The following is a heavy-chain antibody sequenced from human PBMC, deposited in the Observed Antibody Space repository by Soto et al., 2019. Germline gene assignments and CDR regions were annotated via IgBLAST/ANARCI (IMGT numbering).Heavy chain of an antibody. CDR1: GFTFSSYG. CDR3: AKGVPGTTTPNWFDP. J-gene: IGHJ5*02. Sequence: GGSLRLSCAASGFTFSSYGMHWVRQAPGKGLEWVAVISYDGSNKYYADSVKGRFTISRDNSKNTLYLQMNSLRAEDTAVYYCAKGVPGTTTPNWFDPWGKGTLVTVSS. CDR2: ISYDGSNK. V-gene: IGHV3-30*18. D-gene: IGHD1-7*01.